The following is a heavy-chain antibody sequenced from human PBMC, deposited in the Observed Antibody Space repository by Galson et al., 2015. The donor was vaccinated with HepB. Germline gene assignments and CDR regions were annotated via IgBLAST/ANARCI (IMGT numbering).Heavy chain of an antibody. CDR2: ISSSTSII. CDR1: GFSFSTYS. D-gene: IGHD2/OR15-2a*01. J-gene: IGHJ6*02. V-gene: IGHV3-48*02. CDR3: ARDDPPENNYYYYYGMDV. Sequence: LRLSCAASGFSFSTYSMNWVRQAPGKGLEWISYISSSTSIIYYADSMKGRFTISRDNAKNSLYLQMNSLRDEDTAVYYCARDDPPENNYYYYYGMDVWGQGT.